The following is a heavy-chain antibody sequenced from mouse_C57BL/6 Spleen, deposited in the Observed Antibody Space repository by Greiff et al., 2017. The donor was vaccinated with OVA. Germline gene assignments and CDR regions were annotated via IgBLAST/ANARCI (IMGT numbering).Heavy chain of an antibody. Sequence: EVKLEESGPGLVKPSQSLSLTCSVTGYSITSGYYWTWIRQFPGNKLECMGYISYDGGNNYNPSLKNRISITRDTSKNQFFLKLNSVTTEDTATYYCARGDDYAFAYWGQGTLVTVSA. V-gene: IGHV3-6*01. D-gene: IGHD2-4*01. CDR2: ISYDGGN. CDR1: GYSITSGYY. J-gene: IGHJ3*01. CDR3: ARGDDYAFAY.